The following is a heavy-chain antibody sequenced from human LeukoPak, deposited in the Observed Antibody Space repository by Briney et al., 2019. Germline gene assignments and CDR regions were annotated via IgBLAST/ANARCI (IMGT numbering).Heavy chain of an antibody. V-gene: IGHV4-59*01. CDR1: GGSISSYY. Sequence: SETLSLTCTVSGGSISSYYWSWIRQPPGKGLEWIGYIYHSGSTNYNPSLKSRVTISVDTSKNQFSLKLSSVTAADTAVYYCASAEDGYNLDDAFDIWGQGTMVTVSS. J-gene: IGHJ3*02. CDR3: ASAEDGYNLDDAFDI. CDR2: IYHSGST. D-gene: IGHD5-24*01.